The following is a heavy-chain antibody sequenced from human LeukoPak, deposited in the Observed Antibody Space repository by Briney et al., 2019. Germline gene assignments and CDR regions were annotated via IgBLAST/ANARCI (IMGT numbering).Heavy chain of an antibody. Sequence: GGSLRLSCAASGFTFSDYYMSWVRQAPGKGLEWVSYITSSGNTISYADSVKGRFTISRDNAKNSLYLQMNSLRAEDTAVYYCARDGWRVIPPFFDYWGRGTLVTVSS. V-gene: IGHV3-11*01. CDR1: GFTFSDYY. CDR3: ARDGWRVIPPFFDY. D-gene: IGHD2-21*01. J-gene: IGHJ4*02. CDR2: ITSSGNTI.